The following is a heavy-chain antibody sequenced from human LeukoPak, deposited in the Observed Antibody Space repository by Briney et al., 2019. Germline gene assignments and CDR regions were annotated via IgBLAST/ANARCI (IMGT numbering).Heavy chain of an antibody. J-gene: IGHJ6*02. V-gene: IGHV4-59*01. CDR1: GASISNCY. CDR3: ARVVGGPYYYYGMDV. Sequence: SETLSLTCTVSGASISNCYWSWIRQPPGKGLEWIGYIYYSGSTNYNPSLKSRVTISVDTSKNQFSLKLSSVTAADTAVYYCARVVGGPYYYYGMDVWGQGTTVTVSS. D-gene: IGHD4-23*01. CDR2: IYYSGST.